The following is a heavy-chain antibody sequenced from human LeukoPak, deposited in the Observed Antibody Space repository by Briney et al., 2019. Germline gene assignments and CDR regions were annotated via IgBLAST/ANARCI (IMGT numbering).Heavy chain of an antibody. CDR3: ARGRPHGNDY. J-gene: IGHJ4*02. CDR1: GFTFSSHW. CDR2: IISDGSST. V-gene: IGHV3-74*01. D-gene: IGHD4-23*01. Sequence: GSLRLSCVASGFTFSSHWMVWVRQAPGKGLVWVSRIISDGSSTNYADSVKGRFSISRDNAKNTLYLQMNSLRVEDTAVYYCARGRPHGNDYWGQGTLVTVSS.